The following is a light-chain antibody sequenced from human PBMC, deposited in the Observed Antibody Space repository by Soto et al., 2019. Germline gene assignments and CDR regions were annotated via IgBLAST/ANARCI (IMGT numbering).Light chain of an antibody. CDR2: GNS. V-gene: IGLV1-40*01. Sequence: QSVLTQPPSVSGAPGQRVTISCTGSSSNIGAGYDVHWYQQFPGTAPKLLIYGNSNRPSGVPDRFSGSKSGTSAFLAITGLQAEDEANYYCQSYDSSLSDLVFGGGTKLTVL. CDR1: SSNIGAGYD. CDR3: QSYDSSLSDLV. J-gene: IGLJ2*01.